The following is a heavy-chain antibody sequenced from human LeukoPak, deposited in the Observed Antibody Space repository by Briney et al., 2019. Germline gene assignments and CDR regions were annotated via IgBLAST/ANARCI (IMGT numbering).Heavy chain of an antibody. D-gene: IGHD4-17*01. V-gene: IGHV3-74*01. CDR2: ISSDGTST. CDR3: TRVHYGDYVDY. CDR1: GFTFSSYW. J-gene: IGHJ4*02. Sequence: GGSLRLSCAASGFTFSSYWMHWVRQAPGKGLVWVSRISSDGTSTSYADSVKGRFTISRDNAKNTLYPQMNSLRAEDTAVYHCTRVHYGDYVDYWGQGTLVTVSS.